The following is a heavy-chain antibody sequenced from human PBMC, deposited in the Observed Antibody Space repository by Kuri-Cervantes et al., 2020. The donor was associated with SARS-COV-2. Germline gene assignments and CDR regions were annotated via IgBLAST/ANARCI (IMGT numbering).Heavy chain of an antibody. CDR3: ARGGATVDNWFDP. Sequence: ESLKISCAASGFTVSSNYMFWIRQPPGKGLEWIGEINHSGSTNYNPSLKSRVTISVDTSKNQFSLQLNSVTPEDTAVYYCARGGATVDNWFDPWGQGTLVTVSS. CDR2: INHSGST. J-gene: IGHJ5*02. V-gene: IGHV4-34*01. D-gene: IGHD4-17*01. CDR1: GFTVSSNY.